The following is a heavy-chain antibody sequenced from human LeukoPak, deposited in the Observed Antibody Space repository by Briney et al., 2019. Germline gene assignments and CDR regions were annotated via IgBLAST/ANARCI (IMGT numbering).Heavy chain of an antibody. CDR1: GYTFTSYY. V-gene: IGHV1-46*01. CDR2: INPSGGST. J-gene: IGHJ4*02. D-gene: IGHD6-6*01. Sequence: ASVKVSCKASGYTFTSYYMHWVRQALGQGLEWMGIINPSGGSTSYAQKFQGRVTMTRDTSTSTVYMELSSLRSEDTAVYYCARTGDSSSPFDDEYYFDYWGQGTLVTVSS. CDR3: ARTGDSSSPFDDEYYFDY.